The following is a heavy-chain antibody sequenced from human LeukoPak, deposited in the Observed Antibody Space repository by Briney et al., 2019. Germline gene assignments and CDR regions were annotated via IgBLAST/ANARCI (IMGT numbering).Heavy chain of an antibody. V-gene: IGHV3-30*04. CDR3: ARVGPWVNPDYYYYMDV. CDR2: ISYDGSNK. CDR1: GFTFSSYA. D-gene: IGHD1-14*01. J-gene: IGHJ6*03. Sequence: GGSLRLSCAASGFTFSSYAMHWVRQAPGKGLEWVAVISYDGSNKFYADSVKGRFTFSRDNSKNTLYLQMNSLRAEDTAVYYCARVGPWVNPDYYYYMDVWGKGTTVTVSS.